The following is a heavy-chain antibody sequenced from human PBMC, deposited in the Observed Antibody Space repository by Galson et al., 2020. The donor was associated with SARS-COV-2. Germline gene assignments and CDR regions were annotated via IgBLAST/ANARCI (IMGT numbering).Heavy chain of an antibody. CDR2: IYTSGST. V-gene: IGHV4-61*02. CDR3: ARGMGRLRGYYYYMDV. J-gene: IGHJ6*03. D-gene: IGHD4-17*01. CDR1: GGSISSGSYY. Sequence: SETLSLTCTVSGGSISSGSYYWSWIRQPAGKGLEWIGRIYTSGSTNYNPSLKSRVTISVDTSKNQFSLKLSSVTAADTAVYYCARGMGRLRGYYYYMDVWGKGTTVTVSS.